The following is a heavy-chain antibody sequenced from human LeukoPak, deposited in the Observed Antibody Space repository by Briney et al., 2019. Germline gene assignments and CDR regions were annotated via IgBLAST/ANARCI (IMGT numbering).Heavy chain of an antibody. CDR2: ISVSGNT. V-gene: IGHV3-23*01. Sequence: PGGSLRLSCAASGFTLSSYAMSWVRQAPGKGLEWVSAISVSGNTYHADSVKGRFTISRDSSKNTLYLQMNRLRAEDTAVYYCAKDRCSNGVGCYYYYMDVWGKGTTVTISS. J-gene: IGHJ6*03. D-gene: IGHD2-8*01. CDR3: AKDRCSNGVGCYYYYMDV. CDR1: GFTLSSYA.